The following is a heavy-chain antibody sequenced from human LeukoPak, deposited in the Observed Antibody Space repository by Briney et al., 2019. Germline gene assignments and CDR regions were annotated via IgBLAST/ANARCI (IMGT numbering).Heavy chain of an antibody. CDR3: ARETPNYYDSSGYYWVDYYYYMDV. D-gene: IGHD3-22*01. CDR1: GDSVSSNSAA. V-gene: IGHV6-1*01. Sequence: SQTLSLTCAISGDSVSSNSAAWNWIRQSPSRGLEWLGRTYYRSKWYNDYAVSVKSRITINPDTSKNQFSLQLNSVTPEDTAVYYCARETPNYYDSSGYYWVDYYYYMDVWGKGTTVTVSS. CDR2: TYYRSKWYN. J-gene: IGHJ6*03.